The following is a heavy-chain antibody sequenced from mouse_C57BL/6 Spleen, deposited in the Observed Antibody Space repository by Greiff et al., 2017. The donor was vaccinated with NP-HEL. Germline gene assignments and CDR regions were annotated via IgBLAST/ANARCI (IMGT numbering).Heavy chain of an antibody. V-gene: IGHV5-17*01. CDR1: GFTFSDYG. Sequence: EVMLVESGGGLVKPGGSLKLSCAASGFTFSDYGMHWVRQAPEKGLEWVAYISSGSSTIYYADTVKGRFTISRDNAKNTLFLQMTSLRSEDTAMYYCARTDYYGSSFDYWGQGTTLTVSS. CDR3: ARTDYYGSSFDY. J-gene: IGHJ2*01. D-gene: IGHD1-1*01. CDR2: ISSGSSTI.